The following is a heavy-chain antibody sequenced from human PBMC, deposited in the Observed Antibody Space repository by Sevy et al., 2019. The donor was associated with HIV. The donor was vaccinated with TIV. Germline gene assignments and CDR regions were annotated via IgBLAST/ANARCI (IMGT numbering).Heavy chain of an antibody. CDR1: GFTFSNYE. V-gene: IGHV3-48*03. CDR2: INDSGSTR. D-gene: IGHD2-2*01. J-gene: IGHJ3*02. CDR3: TRQYFLPFGRSTNSPPAAFDM. Sequence: GGSLSLSCSASGFTFSNYEMKWVRQAPGKGLEWISYINDSGSTRYNAESVKGRFSISVDKAKNALYLQMSSRRADATSLYYGTRQYFLPFGRSTNSPPAAFDMWGQGTMVTVS.